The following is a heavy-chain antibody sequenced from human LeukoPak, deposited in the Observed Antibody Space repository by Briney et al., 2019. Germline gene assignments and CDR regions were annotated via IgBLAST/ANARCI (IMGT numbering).Heavy chain of an antibody. J-gene: IGHJ4*02. CDR3: ARRTYYYGSGSYYYIDY. V-gene: IGHV3-11*01. D-gene: IGHD3-10*01. Sequence: PGGSLRLSCAASGFTFSDYYMSWIRQAPGKGLEWVSYISSSGSTIYYADSVKGRFTISRDNAKNSLYLQMNSLRVDDTAVYYCARRTYYYGSGSYYYIDYWGQGTLVTVSS. CDR2: ISSSGSTI. CDR1: GFTFSDYY.